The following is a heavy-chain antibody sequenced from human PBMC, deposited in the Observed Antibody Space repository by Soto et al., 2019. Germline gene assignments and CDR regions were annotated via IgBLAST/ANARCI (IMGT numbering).Heavy chain of an antibody. V-gene: IGHV3-30-3*01. Sequence: PGGSLRLSCVASGFTFDSYGIHWVRQAPGKGLQWVALISYEGSNTYYADSVRGRFTISRDNSKNALYLQMNTLRPEDTGVYYCARVTPGNNLYYFSGLDCWGQGTLVTVS. CDR2: ISYEGSNT. CDR3: ARVTPGNNLYYFSGLDC. CDR1: GFTFDSYG. J-gene: IGHJ6*02. D-gene: IGHD1-1*01.